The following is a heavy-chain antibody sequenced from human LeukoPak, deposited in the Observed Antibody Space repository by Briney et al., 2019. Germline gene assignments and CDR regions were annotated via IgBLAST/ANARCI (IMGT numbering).Heavy chain of an antibody. D-gene: IGHD1-14*01. CDR1: GGSISSGSYY. CDR3: ARDITGSFDY. CDR2: IYYSGST. J-gene: IGHJ4*02. V-gene: IGHV4-39*07. Sequence: SETLSLTCTVSGGSISSGSYYWGWIRQPPGKGLEWIGNIYYSGSTYYNPSLKSRVSISVDTSKNQFSLKLSSVAAADTAVYYCARDITGSFDYWGQGNLVTVSS.